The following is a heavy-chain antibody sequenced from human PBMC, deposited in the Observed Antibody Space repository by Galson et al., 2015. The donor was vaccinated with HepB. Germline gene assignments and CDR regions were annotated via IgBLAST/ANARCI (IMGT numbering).Heavy chain of an antibody. CDR2: INPDSGGT. Sequence: SVKVSCKASGYTFTGYYIHWVRQAPGQGLEWMGWINPDSGGTTYAQKFQGGVTMSRDTSITTAYMELSRLTSDDTAVYYCARVIGDFHAFDIWGQGTMATVSA. CDR1: GYTFTGYY. D-gene: IGHD3-22*01. J-gene: IGHJ3*02. CDR3: ARVIGDFHAFDI. V-gene: IGHV1-2*02.